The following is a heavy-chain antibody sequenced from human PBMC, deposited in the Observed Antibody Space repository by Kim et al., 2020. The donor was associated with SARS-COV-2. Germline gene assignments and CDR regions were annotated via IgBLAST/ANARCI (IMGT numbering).Heavy chain of an antibody. J-gene: IGHJ6*02. Sequence: GGSLRLSCAASGFTFSSYWMHWVRQAPGKGLVWVSRINSDGSSTSYADSVKGRFTISRDNAKNTLYLQMNSLRAEDTAVYYCARDPAWGIYYYYGMDVWGQGTTVTVSS. CDR1: GFTFSSYW. CDR2: INSDGSST. V-gene: IGHV3-74*01. D-gene: IGHD3-16*01. CDR3: ARDPAWGIYYYYGMDV.